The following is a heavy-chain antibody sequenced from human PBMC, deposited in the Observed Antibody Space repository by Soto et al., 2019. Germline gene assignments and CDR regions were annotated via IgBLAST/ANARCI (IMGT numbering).Heavy chain of an antibody. Sequence: PGGSLRLSCAASGFTFSNAWMSWVRQAPGKXLEWVGRIRSKGDGETIDYAAPVRGRFTISRDDSKNTFFLQMNSLKAEDTAVYYCTTDQAGGYFYYFGVVVWGQGTTVTVSS. CDR3: TTDQAGGYFYYFGVVV. D-gene: IGHD2-15*01. CDR1: GFTFSNAW. CDR2: IRSKGDGETI. J-gene: IGHJ6*02. V-gene: IGHV3-15*01.